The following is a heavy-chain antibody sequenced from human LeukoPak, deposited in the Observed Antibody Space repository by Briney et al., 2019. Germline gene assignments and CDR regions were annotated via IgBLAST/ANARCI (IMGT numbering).Heavy chain of an antibody. V-gene: IGHV1-69*04. CDR1: GGTFSSYA. D-gene: IGHD6-13*01. CDR2: IIPIFGIA. Sequence: ASVKVSCKASGGTFSSYAISWVRQAPGQGLEWMGRIIPIFGIANYAQKFQGRVTITADKSTSTAYMELSSLRSEDTAVYYCARDQQQLTPFDYWGQGTLVTVSS. CDR3: ARDQQQLTPFDY. J-gene: IGHJ4*02.